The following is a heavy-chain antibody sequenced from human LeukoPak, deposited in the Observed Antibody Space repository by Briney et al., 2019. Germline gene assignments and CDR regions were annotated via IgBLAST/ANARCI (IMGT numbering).Heavy chain of an antibody. CDR3: ARSQTYYYDSSASH. J-gene: IGHJ4*02. D-gene: IGHD3-22*01. V-gene: IGHV3-30-3*01. Sequence: GRSLRLSCAASGFTFSRYAMHWVRQAPGKGLERVAVISYDGSNKYYADSVKGRFTISRDNSKNTLYVQMNSLRAEDTAVYYCARSQTYYYDSSASHWGQGTLVTVSS. CDR2: ISYDGSNK. CDR1: GFTFSRYA.